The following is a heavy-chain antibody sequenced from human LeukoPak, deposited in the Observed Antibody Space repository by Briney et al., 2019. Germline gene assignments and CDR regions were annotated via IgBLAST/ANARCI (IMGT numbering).Heavy chain of an antibody. J-gene: IGHJ6*03. D-gene: IGHD3-9*01. V-gene: IGHV4-34*01. CDR3: ARLRENGYDILTEHYYMDV. Sequence: SSETLSLTCAVYGGSFSGYYWSWIRQPPGKGLEWIVEINHSGSTNYNPSLKSRVTISVDTSKNQFSLKLSSVTAADTAVYYCARLRENGYDILTEHYYMDVWGKGTTVTISS. CDR1: GGSFSGYY. CDR2: INHSGST.